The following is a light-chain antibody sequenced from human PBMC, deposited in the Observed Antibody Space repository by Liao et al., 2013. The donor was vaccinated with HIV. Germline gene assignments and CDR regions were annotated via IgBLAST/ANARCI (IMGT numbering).Light chain of an antibody. CDR3: QAWDSSTGV. J-gene: IGLJ3*02. CDR2: YDR. V-gene: IGLV3-21*01. CDR1: FIGSKS. Sequence: SYMLAQPPSLSVAPGGTATITCGGEFIGSKSVNWYRHKPGQAPVMVIFYDRDRPSGIPDRFSGSTSGNTATLTISGTQAMDEADYYCQAWDSSTGVF.